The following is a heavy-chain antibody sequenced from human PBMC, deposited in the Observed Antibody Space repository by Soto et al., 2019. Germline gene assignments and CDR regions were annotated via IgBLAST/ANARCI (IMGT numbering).Heavy chain of an antibody. V-gene: IGHV4-4*07. Sequence: SATLSLTCTVSGGSISSYYWSWIRQPAGKGLEWIGRLYTSGATKYNPSLKSRLTMSVDTSKNQFSLRLNAVTAADTAVYFCARDCSGGSCYYYYGMDIWGQGTTVTVSS. CDR2: LYTSGAT. CDR1: GGSISSYY. J-gene: IGHJ6*02. CDR3: ARDCSGGSCYYYYGMDI. D-gene: IGHD2-15*01.